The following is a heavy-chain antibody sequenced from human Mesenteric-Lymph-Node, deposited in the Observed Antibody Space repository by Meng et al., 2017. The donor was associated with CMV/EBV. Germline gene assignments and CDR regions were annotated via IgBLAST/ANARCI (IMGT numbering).Heavy chain of an antibody. CDR3: AKVGAYSGGYSFHDY. Sequence: GESLKISCAASGFTFSSYGMHWVRQAPGKGLEWVAFIRYDGSNKYYADSVKGRFTISRDNSKNTLYLQMNSLRAEDTAVYYCAKVGAYSGGYSFHDYWGQGTLVTVSS. V-gene: IGHV3-30*02. D-gene: IGHD1-26*01. CDR2: IRYDGSNK. J-gene: IGHJ4*02. CDR1: GFTFSSYG.